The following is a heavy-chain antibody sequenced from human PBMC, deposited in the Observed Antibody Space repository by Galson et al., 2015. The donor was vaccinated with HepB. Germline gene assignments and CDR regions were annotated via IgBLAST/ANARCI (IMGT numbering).Heavy chain of an antibody. CDR2: IESNGTDT. CDR3: ARKPLNGRNDSCFGLDV. D-gene: IGHD2-8*01. Sequence: SLRLSCAVSGFHLNLYGMHWVRQVPGKGLVWVSSIESNGTDTKYAASVKGRFTISRDNAKTTVYLQMNSRRDHDTAVYYCARKPLNGRNDSCFGLDVWGQGTTVTVSS. CDR1: GFHLNLYG. J-gene: IGHJ6*02. V-gene: IGHV3-74*03.